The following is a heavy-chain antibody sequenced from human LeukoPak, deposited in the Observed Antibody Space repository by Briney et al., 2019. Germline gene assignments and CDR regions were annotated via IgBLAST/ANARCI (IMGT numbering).Heavy chain of an antibody. V-gene: IGHV3-53*01. J-gene: IGHJ6*02. CDR3: ATTLPGIAAAGPSYYCYYGMDV. CDR2: IYSGGST. Sequence: PGGSLRLSCAASGFTVSSNYMSWVRQAPGKGLEWVSVIYSGGSTYYADSVKGRFTISRDNSKNTLYLQMNSLRAEDTAVYYCATTLPGIAAAGPSYYCYYGMDVWGQGTTVTVSS. D-gene: IGHD6-13*01. CDR1: GFTVSSNY.